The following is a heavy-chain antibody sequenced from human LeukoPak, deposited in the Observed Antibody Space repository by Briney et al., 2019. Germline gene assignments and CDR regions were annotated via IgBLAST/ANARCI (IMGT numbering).Heavy chain of an antibody. CDR1: GGTFSSYA. J-gene: IGHJ4*02. CDR2: INPIFGTA. V-gene: IGHV1-69*05. D-gene: IGHD3-3*01. Sequence: SVKVSCKASGGTFSSYAISWVRQAPGQGLEWMGGINPIFGTANYAQKFQGRVTITTDESTSTAYMELSSLRSEDTAVYYCAHSPPSPSLRFLEWLSAPFDYWGQGTLVTVSS. CDR3: AHSPPSPSLRFLEWLSAPFDY.